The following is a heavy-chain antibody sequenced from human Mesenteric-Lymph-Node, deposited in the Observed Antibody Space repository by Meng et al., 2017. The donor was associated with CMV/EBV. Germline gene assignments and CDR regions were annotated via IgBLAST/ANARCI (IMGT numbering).Heavy chain of an antibody. CDR2: INHSGST. CDR1: SFRGYS. V-gene: IGHV4-34*01. J-gene: IGHJ5*02. D-gene: IGHD3-10*01. Sequence: SFRGYSWSWLRQPPGTGLEWIGEINHSGSTNYNPSLKSRVTISVDTSKNQFSLKLSSVTAADTAVYYCARDYYYGSGSYYKSRWFDPWGQGTLVTVSS. CDR3: ARDYYYGSGSYYKSRWFDP.